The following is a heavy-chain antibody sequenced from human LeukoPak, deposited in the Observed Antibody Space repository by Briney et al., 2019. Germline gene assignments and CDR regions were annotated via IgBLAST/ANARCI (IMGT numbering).Heavy chain of an antibody. Sequence: PSETLSLTCTVSGDSISSYYWSWIRQPPGKGLEWIGYIYYSGSTNYNPSLKSRVTISVDTSKNQFSLKLSSVTAADTAVYYCARATYSSGWFGWFDPWGQGTLVTVSS. V-gene: IGHV4-59*01. J-gene: IGHJ5*02. CDR2: IYYSGST. CDR1: GDSISSYY. D-gene: IGHD6-19*01. CDR3: ARATYSSGWFGWFDP.